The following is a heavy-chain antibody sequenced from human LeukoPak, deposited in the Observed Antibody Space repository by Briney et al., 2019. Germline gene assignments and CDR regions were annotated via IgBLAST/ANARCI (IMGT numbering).Heavy chain of an antibody. CDR3: TREGDFDY. CDR2: MRPDGSDR. CDR1: GFTFSSYS. D-gene: IGHD1-26*01. Sequence: GGSLRLSCAASGFTFSSYSMNWVRQAPGQGLEWVAFMRPDGSDRFYADSVKGRFTISRDNSKNTLYLQMDSLRPEDTAMYYCTREGDFDYWGQGTLVTVSS. J-gene: IGHJ4*02. V-gene: IGHV3-30*02.